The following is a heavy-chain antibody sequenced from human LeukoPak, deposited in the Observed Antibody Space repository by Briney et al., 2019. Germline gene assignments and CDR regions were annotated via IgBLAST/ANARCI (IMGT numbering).Heavy chain of an antibody. D-gene: IGHD5-24*01. CDR2: INHSGST. V-gene: IGHV4-34*01. CDR3: ARRRDGYNRKFDY. CDR1: GGSFSGYY. J-gene: IGHJ4*02. Sequence: SETLSLTCAVYGGSFSGYYWSWIRQPPGKGLEWIGEINHSGSTNYNPSLKSRVTISVDTSKNQFSLKLSSVTAADTAVYYCARRRDGYNRKFDYWGQGTLVTVSS.